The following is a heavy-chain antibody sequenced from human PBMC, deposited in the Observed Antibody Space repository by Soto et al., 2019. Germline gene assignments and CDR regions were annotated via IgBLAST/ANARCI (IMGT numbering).Heavy chain of an antibody. J-gene: IGHJ6*02. CDR1: RGSISSSSYY. CDR2: IYYSGST. D-gene: IGHD1-26*01. CDR3: ARLGGSGKFYYVMDV. Sequence: QLQLQESGPGLVKPSETLSLTCTAARGSISSSSYYWGWIRQPPGKGLEWIASIYYSGSTYYNPSLKSRVTISIDTSRNQSSLKLTSVTAADTGLYYCARLGGSGKFYYVMDVWGQGTTVIVSS. V-gene: IGHV4-39*01.